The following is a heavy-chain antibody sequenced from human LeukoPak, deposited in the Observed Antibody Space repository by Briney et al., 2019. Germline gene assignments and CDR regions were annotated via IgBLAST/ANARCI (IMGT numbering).Heavy chain of an antibody. Sequence: GESLKISCKGSGYTFTTYWIDWVRQMPGKGLEWMGIIYPGDSQSRYSPSFQGQVTFSADKSLSTAYLQWSSLKASDTAMYYCARRDYYGSGSYYDYWGQGTLVTVSS. J-gene: IGHJ4*02. CDR1: GYTFTTYW. CDR3: ARRDYYGSGSYYDY. V-gene: IGHV5-51*01. D-gene: IGHD3-10*01. CDR2: IYPGDSQS.